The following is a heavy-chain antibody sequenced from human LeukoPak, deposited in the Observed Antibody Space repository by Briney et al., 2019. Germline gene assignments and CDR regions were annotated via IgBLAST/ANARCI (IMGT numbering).Heavy chain of an antibody. D-gene: IGHD6-19*01. J-gene: IGHJ4*02. V-gene: IGHV1-69*04. CDR1: GGTFSSYS. CDR2: IIPTLGIA. CDR3: AGEEERGVTVAGTAFDY. Sequence: GASVKVSCKASGGTFSSYSITWVRQAPGQGLEWMGRIIPTLGIANYAQKFQDRVTITADKSTSTAYMELSSLRSEDTAVYYCAGEEERGVTVAGTAFDYWGQGTLVTVSS.